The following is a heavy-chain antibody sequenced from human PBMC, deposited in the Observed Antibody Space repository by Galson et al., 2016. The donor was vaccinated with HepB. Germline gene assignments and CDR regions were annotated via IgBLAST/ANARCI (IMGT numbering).Heavy chain of an antibody. CDR3: ARTTYYYGSGSYWVDY. Sequence: TLSLTCTVSGGSVSSGGYYWSWIRQHPGKGLEWIGYIYYSGSPYYNPSLTSRVTISVDTSKNQFSLKLSSVTAADTAVYYCARTTYYYGSGSYWVDYWGQGTLVSVSS. V-gene: IGHV4-31*03. J-gene: IGHJ4*02. D-gene: IGHD3-10*01. CDR2: IYYSGSP. CDR1: GGSVSSGGYY.